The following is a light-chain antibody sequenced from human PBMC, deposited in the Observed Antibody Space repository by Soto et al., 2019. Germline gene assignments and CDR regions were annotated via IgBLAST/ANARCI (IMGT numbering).Light chain of an antibody. CDR2: EVS. Sequence: QSALTQPASVSGSLGQSITISCTGTSSDVGGYNYVSWYQQHPGKAPKLMIYEVSNLPSGVSNRFSGSKSGNTASLTISGLQAEDEADYYCSSYARTSTLGVFGGGTKLTVL. V-gene: IGLV2-14*03. CDR3: SSYARTSTLGV. J-gene: IGLJ3*02. CDR1: SSDVGGYNY.